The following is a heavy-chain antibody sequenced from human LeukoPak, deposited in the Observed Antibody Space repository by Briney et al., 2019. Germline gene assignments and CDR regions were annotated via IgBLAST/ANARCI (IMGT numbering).Heavy chain of an antibody. D-gene: IGHD6-19*01. CDR3: ATLESGWSDY. V-gene: IGHV4-4*09. J-gene: IGHJ4*02. CDR2: IYFTGIT. CDR1: GGSIIDYY. Sequence: SVTLSLTCTVSGGSIIDYYWRWVRPPPGGGLEWTGYIYFTGITIYNPSLKRRVTMSIDTSKKQFSLRLSSVTAADTAVYFCATLESGWSDYWGQGMLVTVSS.